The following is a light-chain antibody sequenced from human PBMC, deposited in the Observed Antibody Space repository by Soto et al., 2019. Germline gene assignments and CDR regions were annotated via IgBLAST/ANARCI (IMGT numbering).Light chain of an antibody. Sequence: IVMAQSPATLSVSPGERVTFSCRASRSVSSNLAWYQQKPGQVPRLLIYGASTRATGIPARFSGSGSGTDFTLTISSLQSEDFAVYYCQQYNNWPLLTFGGGTKVDIK. CDR2: GAS. CDR1: RSVSSN. V-gene: IGKV3-15*01. CDR3: QQYNNWPLLT. J-gene: IGKJ4*01.